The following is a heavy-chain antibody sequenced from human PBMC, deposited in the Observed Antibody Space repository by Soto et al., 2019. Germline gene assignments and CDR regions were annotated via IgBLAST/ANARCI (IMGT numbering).Heavy chain of an antibody. CDR1: GFTFSSYS. CDR3: ARSPVGDAFNV. Sequence: EVQLVESGGGLVKPGGSLRLSCAASGFTFSSYSMNWVRQAPGKGLVWVSSISSGSDYIFYADSVKGRFTISRDNAKNSLFLQMNSLTAEATAVNYCARSPVGDAFNVWGQGTVVTVSS. J-gene: IGHJ3*01. V-gene: IGHV3-21*01. CDR2: ISSGSDYI.